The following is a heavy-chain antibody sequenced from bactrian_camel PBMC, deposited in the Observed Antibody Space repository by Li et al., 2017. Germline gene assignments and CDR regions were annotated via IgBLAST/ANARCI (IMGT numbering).Heavy chain of an antibody. CDR2: IRRDGGET. D-gene: IGHD1*01. J-gene: IGHJ4*01. V-gene: IGHV3S45*01. CDR1: GHSRGSNC. Sequence: HVQLVESGGGSVQAGGSLRLSCKVSGHSRGSNCVGWYRLPPGRAPAEREGIAAIRRDGGETWYAAPVKGRFTISRDNAKNTVYLQMNSLKSEDTALYYCAAGGWTYWGQGTQVTVS. CDR3: AAGGWTY.